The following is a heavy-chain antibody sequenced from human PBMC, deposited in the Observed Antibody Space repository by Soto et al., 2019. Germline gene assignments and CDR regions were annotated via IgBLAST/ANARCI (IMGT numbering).Heavy chain of an antibody. CDR3: AKPYYYDSSGYYDAFDI. CDR1: GFTFSSYA. V-gene: IGHV3-23*01. CDR2: ISGSGGST. D-gene: IGHD3-22*01. J-gene: IGHJ3*02. Sequence: GGSLRLSCAASGFTFSSYAMSWVRQAPGKGLEWVSAISGSGGSTYYADSVKGRFTISRDNSKNTLYLQMNSLRAEDTAVYYCAKPYYYDSSGYYDAFDIWGQGTMVTVS.